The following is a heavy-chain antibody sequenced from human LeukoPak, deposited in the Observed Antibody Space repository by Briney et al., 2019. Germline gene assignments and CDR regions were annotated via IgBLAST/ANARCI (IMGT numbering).Heavy chain of an antibody. CDR2: FDPEDGET. Sequence: ASVKVSCKVSGYTLTELSMHWVRQAPGKGLEWMGGFDPEDGETIYAQKFQGRVTMTEDTSTDTAYMELSSLRSEDTAVYYCAKGLEYQLPITVYFDYWGQGTLVTVSS. CDR3: AKGLEYQLPITVYFDY. CDR1: GYTLTELS. V-gene: IGHV1-24*01. D-gene: IGHD2-2*01. J-gene: IGHJ4*02.